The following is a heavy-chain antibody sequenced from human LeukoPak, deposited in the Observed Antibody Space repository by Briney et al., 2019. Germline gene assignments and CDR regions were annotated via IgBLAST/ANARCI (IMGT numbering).Heavy chain of an antibody. J-gene: IGHJ4*02. Sequence: GESLKISCKGSGDSFTNYWIGWVRQMPGKGLEWMGIIHPGASDTRCSPSFQGQVTISADTSISTAYLQWSSLKASDTAMYYCARPSFPGSGSYYSFEYWGQGTLVTVSS. CDR3: ARPSFPGSGSYYSFEY. D-gene: IGHD3-10*01. V-gene: IGHV5-51*01. CDR1: GDSFTNYW. CDR2: IHPGASDT.